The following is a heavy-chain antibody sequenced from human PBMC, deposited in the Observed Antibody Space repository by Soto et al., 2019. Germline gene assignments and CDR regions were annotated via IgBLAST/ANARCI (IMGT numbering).Heavy chain of an antibody. Sequence: PSETLSLTCTVSGGSISSYYWSWIRQPPGKGLEWIGYIYYSGSTNYNPSLKSRVTISVDTSKNQFSLKLSSVTAADTAVYYCARGLIAAAGTGFAYWGQGTLVTVSS. CDR2: IYYSGST. V-gene: IGHV4-59*01. D-gene: IGHD6-13*01. J-gene: IGHJ4*02. CDR1: GGSISSYY. CDR3: ARGLIAAAGTGFAY.